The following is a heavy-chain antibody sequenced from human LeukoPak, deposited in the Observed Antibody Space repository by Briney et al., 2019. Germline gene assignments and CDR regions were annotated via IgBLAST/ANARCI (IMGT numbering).Heavy chain of an antibody. V-gene: IGHV4-34*01. CDR1: GGSFSGYY. Sequence: SETLSLTCAVYGGSFSGYYWSWIRQPPGKGLEWNGEINHSGSTNYNPSLKSRVTISVDTSKNQFSLKLSSVTAADTAVYYCAKLAGCSSTSCYSVDYWGQGTLVTVSS. CDR3: AKLAGCSSTSCYSVDY. CDR2: INHSGST. J-gene: IGHJ4*02. D-gene: IGHD2-2*01.